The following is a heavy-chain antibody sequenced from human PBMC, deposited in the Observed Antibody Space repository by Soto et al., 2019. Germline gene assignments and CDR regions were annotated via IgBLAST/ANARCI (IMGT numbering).Heavy chain of an antibody. D-gene: IGHD3-10*01. Sequence: EVQLVESGGGLVLPGGSLRLSCVGSAFSLKTYWMAWVRQAPGKGLECVANIRQYGDETFYVDSVKGRFTISRDNANNSVYLQMDNLRAEDTGVYYCATGGSGTYYLGPLDYWGQGIMVIVPS. J-gene: IGHJ4*02. CDR2: IRQYGDET. V-gene: IGHV3-7*01. CDR3: ATGGSGTYYLGPLDY. CDR1: AFSLKTYW.